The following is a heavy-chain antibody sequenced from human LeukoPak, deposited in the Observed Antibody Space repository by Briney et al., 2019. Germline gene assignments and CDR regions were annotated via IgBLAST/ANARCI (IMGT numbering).Heavy chain of an antibody. CDR1: GFTFSSYW. CDR2: ISTGSNYI. V-gene: IGHV3-21*01. CDR3: ARDWGGDFDY. D-gene: IGHD3-10*01. Sequence: GGSLRLSCAASGFTFSSYWMSWVRQAPGKGLEWVSSISTGSNYIYYADSVKGRFAISRDNAKNSLYLQLNSLRAEDTAVYYCARDWGGDFDYWGQGTLVTVSS. J-gene: IGHJ4*02.